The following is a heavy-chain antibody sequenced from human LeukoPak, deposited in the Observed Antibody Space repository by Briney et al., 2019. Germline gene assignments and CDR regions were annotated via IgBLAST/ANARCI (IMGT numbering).Heavy chain of an antibody. CDR1: GGSISSYY. V-gene: IGHV4-59*08. Sequence: PSETLSLTCTVSGGSISSYYWSWIRQPPGKGLEWIGYIYYSGSTNYNPPLKSRVTISVDTSKNQFSLKLSSVTAADTAVYYCARQDAWRGYGGNSGFDYWGQGTLVTVSS. CDR2: IYYSGST. D-gene: IGHD4-23*01. CDR3: ARQDAWRGYGGNSGFDY. J-gene: IGHJ4*02.